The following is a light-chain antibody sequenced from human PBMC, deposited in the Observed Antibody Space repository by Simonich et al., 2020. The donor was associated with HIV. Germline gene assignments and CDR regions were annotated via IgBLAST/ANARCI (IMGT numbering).Light chain of an antibody. CDR1: QGISNS. Sequence: DIQMTQSPSSLSASVGDRVTITCRASQGISNSLAWYKQKPGKAPKLLINTAYRLESGVPSRFSGSGSGTEYTLTISSLQPEDFATYYCQQYYSSLLTFGGGTKVEIK. CDR2: TAY. CDR3: QQYYSSLLT. J-gene: IGKJ4*01. V-gene: IGKV1-NL1*01.